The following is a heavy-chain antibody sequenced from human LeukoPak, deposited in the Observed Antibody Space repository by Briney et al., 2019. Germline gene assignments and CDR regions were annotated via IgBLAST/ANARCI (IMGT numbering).Heavy chain of an antibody. CDR1: GYTFTSYA. V-gene: IGHV7-4-1*02. D-gene: IGHD5-24*01. CDR3: ARRLRGEVATIGYAFDI. CDR2: INTNTGNP. Sequence: ASVKVSCKASGYTFTSYAMNWVRQAPGQGLEWMGWINTNTGNPTYAQGFTGRFVFSLDTSVSTAYLQISSLKAEDTAVYYCARRLRGEVATIGYAFDIWGQGTMVTVSS. J-gene: IGHJ3*02.